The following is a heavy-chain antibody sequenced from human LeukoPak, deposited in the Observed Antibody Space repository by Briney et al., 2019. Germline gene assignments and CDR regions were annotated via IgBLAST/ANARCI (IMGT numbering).Heavy chain of an antibody. V-gene: IGHV4-34*01. D-gene: IGHD2-2*01. Sequence: SETLSLTCAVYGGSFSGYYWSWIRQPPGKGLEWIGYIYYSGSTNYNPSLKSRVTISVDTSKNQFSLKLSSVTAADTAVYYCARGRRSADRRVEFDYWGQGTLVTVSS. CDR1: GGSFSGYY. J-gene: IGHJ4*02. CDR3: ARGRRSADRRVEFDY. CDR2: IYYSGST.